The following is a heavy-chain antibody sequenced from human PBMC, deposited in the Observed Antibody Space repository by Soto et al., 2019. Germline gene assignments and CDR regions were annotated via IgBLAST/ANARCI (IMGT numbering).Heavy chain of an antibody. CDR1: GFTFDDYA. D-gene: IGHD6-13*01. CDR3: AKVVSHEYSSSWHAAFDI. Sequence: GGSLRLSCAASGFTFDDYAMHWVRQAPGKGLEWVSGISWNSGSIGYADSVKGRFTISRDNAKNSLYLQMNSLRAEDTALYYCAKVVSHEYSSSWHAAFDIWGQGTMVTVSS. J-gene: IGHJ3*02. V-gene: IGHV3-9*01. CDR2: ISWNSGSI.